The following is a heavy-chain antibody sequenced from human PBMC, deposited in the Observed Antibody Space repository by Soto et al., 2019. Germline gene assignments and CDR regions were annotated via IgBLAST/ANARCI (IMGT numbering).Heavy chain of an antibody. J-gene: IGHJ4*02. D-gene: IGHD3-10*01. CDR2: IHYSGRT. Sequence: QVQLQESGPGLVKPSETVSLTCTVSGGSISSYYWSWIRQPPGKGLEWSGYIHYSGRTKYDPSLKSRVTISVDTSKNQGTLNLPSVTAADTVVYYLARRMVRGVIDYWGQGTLVTVSS. CDR3: ARRMVRGVIDY. V-gene: IGHV4-59*08. CDR1: GGSISSYY.